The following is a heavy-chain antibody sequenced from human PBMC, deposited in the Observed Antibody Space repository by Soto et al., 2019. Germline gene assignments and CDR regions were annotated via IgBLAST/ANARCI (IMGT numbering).Heavy chain of an antibody. D-gene: IGHD6-13*01. CDR1: GFTFSSYA. Sequence: GGSLRLSCAASGFTFSSYAMSWVRQAPGKGLEWVSAISGSGGSTYYADSVKGRFTISRDNSKNTLYPQMNSLRAEDTAVYYCAKVMGSSWYVDAFDIWGQGTMVTVSS. V-gene: IGHV3-23*01. CDR2: ISGSGGST. J-gene: IGHJ3*02. CDR3: AKVMGSSWYVDAFDI.